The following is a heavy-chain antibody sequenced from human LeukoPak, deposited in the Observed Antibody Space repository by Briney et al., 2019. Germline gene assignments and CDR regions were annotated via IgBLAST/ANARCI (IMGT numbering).Heavy chain of an antibody. D-gene: IGHD6-19*01. J-gene: IGHJ5*02. CDR1: GYTFTSYY. CDR3: ARAYTILRNSSGFWYIGFDP. Sequence: ASVKVSCKASGYTFTSYYMHWVRQAPGQGLEWMGIINPSGGSTSYAQKFQGRVTMTRDTSTSTVYMELSSLRSEDTAVYYCARAYTILRNSSGFWYIGFDPWGQGTLVTVSS. CDR2: INPSGGST. V-gene: IGHV1-46*01.